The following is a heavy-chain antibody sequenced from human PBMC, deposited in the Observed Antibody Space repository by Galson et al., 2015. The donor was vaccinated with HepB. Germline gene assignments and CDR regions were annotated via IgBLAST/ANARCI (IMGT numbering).Heavy chain of an antibody. J-gene: IGHJ4*02. Sequence: SVKVSCKASGDTFSSYAISWVRQAPGQGPEWMGGIIPMFGTANYAQKFQGRVTITADESTSTVYMELSSLTSEDTAVYYCAREHPKGGGWYPYFDYWGQGTLVTVSS. CDR3: AREHPKGGGWYPYFDY. D-gene: IGHD6-19*01. V-gene: IGHV1-69*13. CDR1: GDTFSSYA. CDR2: IIPMFGTA.